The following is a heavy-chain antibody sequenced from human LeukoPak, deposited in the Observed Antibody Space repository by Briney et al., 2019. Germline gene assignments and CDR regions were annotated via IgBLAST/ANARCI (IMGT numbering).Heavy chain of an antibody. J-gene: IGHJ3*02. CDR1: GYTFTGYY. V-gene: IGHV1-2*04. D-gene: IGHD3-22*01. Sequence: ASVKVSCKASGYTFTGYYMHWVRQAPGQGLGWMGWINPNSGGTNYAQKFQGWVTMTTDTSTSTAYMELRSLRSDDTAVYYCAREGLYYDSSGNAFDIWGQGTMVTVSS. CDR3: AREGLYYDSSGNAFDI. CDR2: INPNSGGT.